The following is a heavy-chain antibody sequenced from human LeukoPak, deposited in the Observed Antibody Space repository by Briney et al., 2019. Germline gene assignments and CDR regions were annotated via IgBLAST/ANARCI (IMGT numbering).Heavy chain of an antibody. V-gene: IGHV3-15*01. CDR3: TTRPGY. CDR1: KFIVSDNC. D-gene: IGHD3-10*01. CDR2: IKSKTDGGTT. J-gene: IGHJ4*02. Sequence: GGSLRLSCVGSKFIVSDNCMSWVRQAPGKGLEWVGRIKSKTDGGTTDYAAPVKGRFTIPRDDSKNTLYLQMNSLKTEDTAVYYCTTRPGYWGQGTLVTVSS.